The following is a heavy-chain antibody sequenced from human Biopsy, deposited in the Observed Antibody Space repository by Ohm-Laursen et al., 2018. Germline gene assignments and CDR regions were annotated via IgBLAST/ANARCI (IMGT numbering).Heavy chain of an antibody. Sequence: SLRLSCAASGFTFSSYGMQWVRQAPGKGLEWVAAISHDGSVKHYADSVKGRFTISRDNAKNTLFLQMNSLRAEDTAVYYCAKEETAYSSTSLDYWGQGTLVTVSS. CDR1: GFTFSSYG. CDR2: ISHDGSVK. D-gene: IGHD6-13*01. CDR3: AKEETAYSSTSLDY. V-gene: IGHV3-30*18. J-gene: IGHJ4*02.